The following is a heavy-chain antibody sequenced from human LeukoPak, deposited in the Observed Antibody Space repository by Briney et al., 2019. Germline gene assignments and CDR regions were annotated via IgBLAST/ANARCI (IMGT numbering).Heavy chain of an antibody. V-gene: IGHV3-30*03. CDR2: ISYDGSNK. J-gene: IGHJ3*02. CDR3: VRDTHYAFNI. Sequence: GGSLRLSCAASGFTFSSYAMSWVRQAPGKGLEWVAVISYDGSNKYYADSVKGRFTISRDNVKNSLYLQMNSLGAEDTAVYYCVRDTHYAFNIWGQGTMVTVS. CDR1: GFTFSSYA.